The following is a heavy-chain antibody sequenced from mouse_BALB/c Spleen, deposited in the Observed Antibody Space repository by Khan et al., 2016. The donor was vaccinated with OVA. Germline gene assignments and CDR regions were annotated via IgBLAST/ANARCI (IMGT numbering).Heavy chain of an antibody. D-gene: IGHD1-1*02. Sequence: QIQLVQSGPELKKPGETVKISCKASGYTFTNYGINWVKQAPGQGLKWMGWINTYTGKPTYADDFKGRFDFTLDTSASTAYFQLNNLTNEDITTXYYARISACWYADVWGAGTPVTVSS. CDR2: INTYTGKP. J-gene: IGHJ1*01. CDR1: GYTFTNYG. V-gene: IGHV9-1*02. CDR3: ARISACWYADV.